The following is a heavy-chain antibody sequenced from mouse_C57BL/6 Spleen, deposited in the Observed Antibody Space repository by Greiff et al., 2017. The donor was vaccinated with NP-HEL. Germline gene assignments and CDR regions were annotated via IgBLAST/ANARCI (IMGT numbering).Heavy chain of an antibody. J-gene: IGHJ4*01. CDR1: GYTFTDYN. V-gene: IGHV1-22*01. CDR3: ARDYKGAMDY. Sequence: DVKLQESGPELVKPGASVKMSCKASGYTFTDYNMHWVKQSHGKSLEWIGYINPNNGGTSYNQKFKGKATLTVNKSSSTAYMELRSLTSEDSAVYYCARDYKGAMDYWGQGTSVTVSS. CDR2: INPNNGGT. D-gene: IGHD2-12*01.